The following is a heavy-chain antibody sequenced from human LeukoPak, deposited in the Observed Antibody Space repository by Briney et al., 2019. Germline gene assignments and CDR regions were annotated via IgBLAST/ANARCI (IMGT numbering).Heavy chain of an antibody. V-gene: IGHV3-48*01. Sequence: GGSLTLSCAASGFTFSAHTMNWVRLAPGKGLEWVSYIGSTSITIYYAQSVEGRFTISRDNGKNSLYLQMSSLTVEDTAVYYCARGPLYDITGSYGLWGQGTLVTVSS. J-gene: IGHJ4*02. CDR2: IGSTSITI. CDR1: GFTFSAHT. CDR3: ARGPLYDITGSYGL. D-gene: IGHD3-22*01.